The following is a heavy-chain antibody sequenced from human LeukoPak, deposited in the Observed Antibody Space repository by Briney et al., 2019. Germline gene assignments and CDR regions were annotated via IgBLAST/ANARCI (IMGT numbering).Heavy chain of an antibody. CDR2: IYYNGNT. V-gene: IGHV4-39*01. CDR3: SRHVNTFDY. Sequence: NPSETLSLTCTVSGGSLSDSSHYWGWVRQPPGKGLEWIGSIYYNGNTYYNPSLESRVTISVDTSNNQFFLRMSSVTAADTAVYYCSRHVNTFDYWGQGALVTVSS. J-gene: IGHJ4*02. CDR1: GGSLSDSSHY.